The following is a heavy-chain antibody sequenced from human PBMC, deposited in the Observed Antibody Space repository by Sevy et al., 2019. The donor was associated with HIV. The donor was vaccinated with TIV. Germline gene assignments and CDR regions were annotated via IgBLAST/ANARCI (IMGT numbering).Heavy chain of an antibody. Sequence: SETLSLTCTVSGGSISSYYWSWIRQPAGKGLEWIGRIYTSGSTNYNPSLKSRVTMSVDTSKNQFSLKLSSVTAADTAVYYCARTDRAAAQDGMDVRGQGTTVTVSS. CDR3: ARTDRAAAQDGMDV. V-gene: IGHV4-4*07. CDR1: GGSISSYY. D-gene: IGHD6-13*01. CDR2: IYTSGST. J-gene: IGHJ6*02.